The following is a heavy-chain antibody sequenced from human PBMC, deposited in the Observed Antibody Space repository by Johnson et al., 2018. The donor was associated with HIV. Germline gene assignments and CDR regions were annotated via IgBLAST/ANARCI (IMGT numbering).Heavy chain of an antibody. Sequence: VQLVESGGGVVQPGGSLRLSCAASGFTFSDYWMRWVRQAPGKGLEWVASIKYDGSDKYYVDSVKGRFTISRDNAKNSVYLQMKSLRAEDTAVYYCARRSGYAFDIWGQGTMVTVSS. D-gene: IGHD5-24*01. CDR1: GFTFSDYW. V-gene: IGHV3-7*05. CDR2: IKYDGSDK. CDR3: ARRSGYAFDI. J-gene: IGHJ3*02.